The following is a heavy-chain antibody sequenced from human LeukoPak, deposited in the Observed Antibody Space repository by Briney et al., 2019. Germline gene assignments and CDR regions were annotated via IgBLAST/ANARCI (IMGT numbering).Heavy chain of an antibody. CDR2: VNAVGST. CDR3: ARRVPAASGGGFDY. J-gene: IGHJ4*02. Sequence: SETLSLTRAVSGGSLSGYYWNWIRQPPGKGLEWIGYVNAVGSTKYNPSLSSRLTISVDKSKNQFSLKLNSVTAADSAAYFCARRVPAASGGGFDYWGQGTLVAVSS. V-gene: IGHV4-4*08. D-gene: IGHD2-2*01. CDR1: GGSLSGYY.